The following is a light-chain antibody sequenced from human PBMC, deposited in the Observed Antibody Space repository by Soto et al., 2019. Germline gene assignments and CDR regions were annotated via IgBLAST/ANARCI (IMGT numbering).Light chain of an antibody. CDR2: KAS. CDR1: QTISSW. CDR3: QHYNCYSEA. V-gene: IGKV1-5*03. Sequence: DIQMTQSPSTLSGSVGDRVTITCRASQTISSWLAWYQQKPGKAPKLLTYKASTLKSGVPSRFSGSGSGTEFTLTISSLQADDFETYYCQHYNCYSEAFGQGTKVERK. J-gene: IGKJ1*01.